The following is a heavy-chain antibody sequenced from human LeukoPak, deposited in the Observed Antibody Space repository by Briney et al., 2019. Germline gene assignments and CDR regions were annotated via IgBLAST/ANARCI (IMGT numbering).Heavy chain of an antibody. CDR2: INPNSGGT. CDR3: ARADGSSWYWATSHSSYFDY. Sequence: GASVKVSCKASGYTFTGYYMHWVRQAPGQGLEWMGWINPNSGGTNYAQKFQGRVTMTRDTSISTAYMELSRLRSDDTAVYYCARADGSSWYWATSHSSYFDYWGQGTLVTVSS. J-gene: IGHJ4*02. V-gene: IGHV1-2*02. CDR1: GYTFTGYY. D-gene: IGHD6-13*01.